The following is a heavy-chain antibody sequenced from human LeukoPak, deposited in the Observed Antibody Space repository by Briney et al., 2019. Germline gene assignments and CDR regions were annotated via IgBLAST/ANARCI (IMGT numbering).Heavy chain of an antibody. CDR3: ARLKGASYYDILTGYYYSGAFDI. J-gene: IGHJ3*02. CDR2: IYYSGST. D-gene: IGHD3-9*01. V-gene: IGHV4-39*07. CDR1: GGSISNSNYY. Sequence: SETLSLTCTVSGGSISNSNYYWGWIRQPPGKGLEWIGSIYYSGSTNYNPSLKSRVTISVDTSKNQFSLKLSSVTAADTAVYYCARLKGASYYDILTGYYYSGAFDIWGQGTMVTVSS.